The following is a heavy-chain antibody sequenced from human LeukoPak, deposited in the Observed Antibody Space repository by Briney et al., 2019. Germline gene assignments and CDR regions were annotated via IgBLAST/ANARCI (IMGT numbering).Heavy chain of an antibody. J-gene: IGHJ4*02. CDR1: GGSISSGGYS. CDR2: IYHSGST. D-gene: IGHD2-2*01. V-gene: IGHV4-30-2*01. Sequence: SETLSLTCAVSGGSISSGGYSWSWIRQPPGKGLEWIGYIYHSGSTYYNPSLKSRVTISVDRSKNQLSLKLSSVTAADTAVYYCARGGSSTSWPFDYWGRGTLVTVSS. CDR3: ARGGSSTSWPFDY.